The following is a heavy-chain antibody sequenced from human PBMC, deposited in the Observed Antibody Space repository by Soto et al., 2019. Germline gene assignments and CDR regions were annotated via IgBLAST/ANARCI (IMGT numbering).Heavy chain of an antibody. CDR2: IKTDGTAT. CDR1: GFTFSSYW. Sequence: EVQLVESGGGLVQPGGSLRLSCAASGFTFSSYWMHWVRQDPGKGLVWVSSIKTDGTATQYADSVKGRFTVSRDNAKNTLYLQMNSLRAEDTALYYCAKGAWLDYWGQGTLVTVSS. D-gene: IGHD5-12*01. J-gene: IGHJ4*02. V-gene: IGHV3-74*03. CDR3: AKGAWLDY.